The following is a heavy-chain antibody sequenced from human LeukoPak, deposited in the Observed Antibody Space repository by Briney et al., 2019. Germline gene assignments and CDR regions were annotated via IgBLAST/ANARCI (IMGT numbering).Heavy chain of an antibody. Sequence: GESLKISCKASGYSFTNFWIGWVRQMPGKGLEWMGIIYPGDSSPSFQGQVTISADKSIATAYLQWSSLKASDTAMYYCAKFSAVGDTFDIWGQGTMVTVSS. V-gene: IGHV5-51*01. CDR2: IYPGDS. D-gene: IGHD4-23*01. CDR3: AKFSAVGDTFDI. CDR1: GYSFTNFW. J-gene: IGHJ3*02.